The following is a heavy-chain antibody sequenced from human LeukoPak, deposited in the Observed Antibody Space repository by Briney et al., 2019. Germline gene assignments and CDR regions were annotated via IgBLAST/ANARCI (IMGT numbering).Heavy chain of an antibody. CDR3: ARAHDYGDNDAFDI. V-gene: IGHV4-59*01. D-gene: IGHD4-17*01. J-gene: IGHJ3*02. CDR1: GGSISSYY. CDR2: IYYSGST. Sequence: PSETLSLTCTVSGGSISSYYWSWIRQPPGKGLEWIGYIYYSGSTNYNPSLKSRVTISVDTSKNQFSLKLSSVTAADTAVYYCARAHDYGDNDAFDIWGQGTMVTVSS.